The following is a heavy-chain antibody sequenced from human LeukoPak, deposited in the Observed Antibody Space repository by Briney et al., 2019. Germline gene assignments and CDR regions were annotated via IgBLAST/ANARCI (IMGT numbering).Heavy chain of an antibody. CDR3: ARDPGSSWYEGNYFDY. D-gene: IGHD6-13*01. CDR2: IKQDGSEV. Sequence: PGGSLRLSCAASGFTFSRYWMSWVRQAPVKGLEWVANIKQDGSEVYYVDSVKGRFTISRDNGKNSLYLQMNSLRAEDTAVYYCARDPGSSWYEGNYFDYWGQGTPVTVSS. CDR1: GFTFSRYW. J-gene: IGHJ4*02. V-gene: IGHV3-7*01.